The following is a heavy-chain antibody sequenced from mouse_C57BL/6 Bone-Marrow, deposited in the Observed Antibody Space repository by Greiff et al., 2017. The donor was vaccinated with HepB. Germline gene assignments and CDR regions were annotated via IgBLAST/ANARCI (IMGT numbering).Heavy chain of an antibody. CDR2: IDPSDSYT. J-gene: IGHJ2*01. Sequence: QVQLQQPGAELVMPGASVKLSCKASGYTFTSYWMHWVKQRPGQGLEWIGEIDPSDSYTNYNQKFKGKSTLTVDKSSSTAYMQLSSLTSEDAAVYYCAREGSLFDYWGQGTTLTVSS. CDR3: AREGSLFDY. CDR1: GYTFTSYW. V-gene: IGHV1-69*01.